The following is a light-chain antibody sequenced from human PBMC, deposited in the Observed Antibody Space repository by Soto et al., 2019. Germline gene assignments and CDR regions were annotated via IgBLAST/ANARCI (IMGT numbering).Light chain of an antibody. J-gene: IGLJ1*01. CDR2: EVS. CDR3: SSYTSSSTYV. CDR1: SSDVGGYNY. Sequence: QSALTQPASVSGSPGQSITISCTGTSSDVGGYNYVSWYQQHPGKAPKLMIYEVSNRPSGVSNRFSGSKSGNTASLTISGLQAEDEADYHCSSYTSSSTYVFGIGTKVTVL. V-gene: IGLV2-14*01.